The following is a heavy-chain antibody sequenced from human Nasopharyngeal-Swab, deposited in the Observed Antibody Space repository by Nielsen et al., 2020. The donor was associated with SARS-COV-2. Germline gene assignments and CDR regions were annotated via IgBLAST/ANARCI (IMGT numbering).Heavy chain of an antibody. Sequence: GSLLKISCAASGFTFSSYAMHWVRQAPGKGLEWVAVISYDGSNKYYADSVKGRFTISRDNSKNTLYLQMNSLRAEDTAVYYCARSYYGAYYYGMDVWGQGTTVTVSS. J-gene: IGHJ6*02. CDR2: ISYDGSNK. V-gene: IGHV3-30-3*01. CDR1: GFTFSSYA. D-gene: IGHD4-17*01. CDR3: ARSYYGAYYYGMDV.